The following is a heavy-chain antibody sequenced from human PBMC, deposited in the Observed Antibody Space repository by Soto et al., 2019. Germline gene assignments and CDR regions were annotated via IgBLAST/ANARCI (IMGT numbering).Heavy chain of an antibody. CDR1: GYTFTSYG. Sequence: QVQLVQSGAEVKKPGASVKVSCKASGYTFTSYGLSWVRQAPGQGLEWMGWINGYTGNTNYAQKIQGRVTMTTNTSTNEAYLNLWTLKSDDTAVYYFARSWVTGKGGIDVWGQGTTVTVSS. V-gene: IGHV1-18*01. CDR2: INGYTGNT. D-gene: IGHD3-16*01. CDR3: ARSWVTGKGGIDV. J-gene: IGHJ6*02.